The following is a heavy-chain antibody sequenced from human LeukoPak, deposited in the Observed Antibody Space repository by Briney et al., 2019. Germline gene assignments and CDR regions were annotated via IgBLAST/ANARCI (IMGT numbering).Heavy chain of an antibody. J-gene: IGHJ3*02. CDR2: IYYSGST. Sequence: SETLSLTCTVSGGSISSYYWSWIRQPPGKGLEWIGYIYYSGSTNYNPSLKSRVTISVDTSKNQFSLKLSSVTAADTAVYYCARHTYDSSGYYLRHDAFDIWGQGTMVTVSS. V-gene: IGHV4-59*08. CDR3: ARHTYDSSGYYLRHDAFDI. D-gene: IGHD3-22*01. CDR1: GGSISSYY.